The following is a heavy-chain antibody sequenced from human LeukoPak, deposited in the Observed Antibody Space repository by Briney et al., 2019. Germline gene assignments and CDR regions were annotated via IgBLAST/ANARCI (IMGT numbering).Heavy chain of an antibody. Sequence: PGGSLRLSCAASGFTFSTYWMSWVRQAPGKGLEWVANINQDGNEKYYVDSVKGRFTVSRDNAKNSLYLQMNTLRAEDTAVYYCARARGYSGYLDYWGQGTLVTVSS. J-gene: IGHJ4*02. D-gene: IGHD5-12*01. CDR2: INQDGNEK. CDR3: ARARGYSGYLDY. CDR1: GFTFSTYW. V-gene: IGHV3-7*01.